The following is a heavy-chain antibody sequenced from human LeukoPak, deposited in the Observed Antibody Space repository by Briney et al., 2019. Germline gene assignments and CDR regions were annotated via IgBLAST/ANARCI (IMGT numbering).Heavy chain of an antibody. V-gene: IGHV3-21*01. D-gene: IGHD2-2*01. CDR1: GFTFSPYS. CDR3: TRDPGVPAAPLDY. CDR2: ISSSSRFI. J-gene: IGHJ4*02. Sequence: PGGSLRLSCAASGFTFSPYSMNWVRQAPGKGLEWVAYISSSSRFIYYADSVKGRFIISRDNANNSLHLQMNSLRVEDTAVYFFTRDPGVPAAPLDYWGQGTLVAVSS.